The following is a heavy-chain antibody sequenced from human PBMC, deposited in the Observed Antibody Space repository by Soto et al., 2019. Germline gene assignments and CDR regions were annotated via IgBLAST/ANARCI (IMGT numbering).Heavy chain of an antibody. CDR2: INPNSGGT. D-gene: IGHD3-3*01. J-gene: IGHJ4*02. CDR1: GYTFTGYY. Sequence: QVQLVQSGAEVRKPGASVKVSCKASGYTFTGYYMHWVRQAPGQGLEWMGWINPNSGGTSYEQNFQGWVTMTRDTFISTAYMELSRLRSDDTAVYYCARGPAIFGVVIGYFDYWGQGTLLTVSS. V-gene: IGHV1-2*04. CDR3: ARGPAIFGVVIGYFDY.